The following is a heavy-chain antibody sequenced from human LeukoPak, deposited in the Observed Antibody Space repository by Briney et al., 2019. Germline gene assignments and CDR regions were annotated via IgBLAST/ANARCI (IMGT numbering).Heavy chain of an antibody. V-gene: IGHV1-69*13. CDR2: IIPIFGTA. Sequence: SVTVSCKVSGYTLTELSMHWVRQAPGKGLEWMGGIIPIFGTANYAQKFQGRVTITADESTSTVYMELSSLRSEDTAVYYCARDSGTTGTTSTPGAYYWYFDLWGRGTLVTVSS. J-gene: IGHJ2*01. CDR3: ARDSGTTGTTSTPGAYYWYFDL. CDR1: GYTLTELS. D-gene: IGHD1-1*01.